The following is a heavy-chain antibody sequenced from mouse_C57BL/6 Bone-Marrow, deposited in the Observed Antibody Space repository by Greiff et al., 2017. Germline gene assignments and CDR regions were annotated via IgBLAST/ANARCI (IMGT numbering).Heavy chain of an antibody. J-gene: IGHJ3*01. CDR1: GFNIKDDY. CDR3: TEGIDVYTWFAY. CDR2: IDPENGDT. D-gene: IGHD6-1*01. Sequence: VQLQQSGAELVRPGASVKLSCTASGFNIKDDYMHWVKQRPEQGLEWIGWIDPENGDTEYASKFQGKATITADTSSNTAYLQLSSLTSEDTAVDYCTEGIDVYTWFAYWGQGTLVTVSA. V-gene: IGHV14-4*01.